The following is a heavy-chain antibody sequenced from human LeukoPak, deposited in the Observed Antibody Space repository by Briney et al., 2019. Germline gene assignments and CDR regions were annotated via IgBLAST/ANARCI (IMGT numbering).Heavy chain of an antibody. V-gene: IGHV1-46*01. CDR2: IYPRDGST. Sequence: ASVKVSCKASGYTFTNNYLHWVRQAPGQGLEWMGMIYPRDGSTSYAQNFQGRVTVTRDTSTTTVHMELRGLRSEDTAVYYYARDQEGFDYWGQGTVVTVSS. CDR1: GYTFTNNY. CDR3: ARDQEGFDY. J-gene: IGHJ4*02.